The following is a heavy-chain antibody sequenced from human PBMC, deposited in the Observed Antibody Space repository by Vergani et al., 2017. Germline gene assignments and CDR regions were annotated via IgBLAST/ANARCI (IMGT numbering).Heavy chain of an antibody. CDR3: ARDHGDYPSFDY. D-gene: IGHD4-17*01. Sequence: EVQLVESGGGLVKPGGSLRLSCAASGFTFSSYSMNWVRQAPGKGLEGVSSISSSSSYIYYADSVKGRFTISRDNAKNSLYLQMNSLRAEDTAVYYCARDHGDYPSFDYWGQGTLVTVSS. J-gene: IGHJ4*02. CDR2: ISSSSSYI. CDR1: GFTFSSYS. V-gene: IGHV3-21*01.